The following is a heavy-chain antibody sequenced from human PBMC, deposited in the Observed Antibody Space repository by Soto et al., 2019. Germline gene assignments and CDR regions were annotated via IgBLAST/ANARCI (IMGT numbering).Heavy chain of an antibody. CDR2: IYYSGST. CDR3: ARVLPAYSGYDLGWFDL. V-gene: IGHV4-59*01. D-gene: IGHD5-12*01. J-gene: IGHJ5*02. CDR1: AGYLSSYY. Sequence: SETLSLTYTVSAGYLSSYYWSWIRPNPGEGLEWIGYIYYSGSTNYNPSLKSRVTISVDTSKNQFSLKLSSVTAADTAVYYCARVLPAYSGYDLGWFDLWGQGTLVTV.